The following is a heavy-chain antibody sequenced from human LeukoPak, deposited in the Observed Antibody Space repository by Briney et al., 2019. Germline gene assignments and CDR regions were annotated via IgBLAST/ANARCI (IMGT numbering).Heavy chain of an antibody. Sequence: GGSLRLSCAASGFTFSAYTMSWVRQAPGQGLEWVSSISSSSNYIYYADSVKGRFTISRDNAKNSLFLQMNSLRAEDTAVYYCASDPGGRFDPWGQGTLVTVSS. CDR3: ASDPGGRFDP. CDR1: GFTFSAYT. J-gene: IGHJ5*02. D-gene: IGHD3-16*01. V-gene: IGHV3-21*01. CDR2: ISSSSNYI.